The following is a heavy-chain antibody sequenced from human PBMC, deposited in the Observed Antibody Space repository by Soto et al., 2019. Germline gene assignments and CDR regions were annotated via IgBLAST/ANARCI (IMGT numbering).Heavy chain of an antibody. J-gene: IGHJ5*02. CDR2: IYYSGST. D-gene: IGHD6-25*01. CDR1: GGSISSGDYY. Sequence: QVQLQESGPGLVKPSQTLSLTCTVSGGSISSGDYYWSWIRQPPGKGLEWIGYIYYSGSTYYNPXLTRPVTTSVNXSXLXXSLKLRHMTAAATAMSYCARAVAAPVHLGTNWFDPWGHGTLVTAS. CDR3: ARAVAAPVHLGTNWFDP. V-gene: IGHV4-30-4*01.